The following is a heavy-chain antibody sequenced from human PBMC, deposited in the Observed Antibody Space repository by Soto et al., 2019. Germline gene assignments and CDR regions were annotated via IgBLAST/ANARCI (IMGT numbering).Heavy chain of an antibody. CDR1: GGTFSSYA. CDR2: IIPIFGTA. Sequence: ASVKVSCKASGGTFSSYAISCVRQAPGQGLEWMGGIIPIFGTANYAQKFQGRVTITADKSTSTAYMELSSLRSEDTAVYYCARVGVTYYYDSSGYRTPFHYGMDVWGQGTTVTVSS. V-gene: IGHV1-69*06. J-gene: IGHJ6*02. CDR3: ARVGVTYYYDSSGYRTPFHYGMDV. D-gene: IGHD3-22*01.